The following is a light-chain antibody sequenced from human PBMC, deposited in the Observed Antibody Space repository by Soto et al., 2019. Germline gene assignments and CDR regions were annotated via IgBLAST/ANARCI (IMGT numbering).Light chain of an antibody. V-gene: IGKV1-39*01. Sequence: DIQMTQSPSSLSASVGDTVTITCRASQSISVHLNWYQQKPGKVPKLLIYAASNLQSGVPSSFTGSGSQTHFALTITSLQPADFATYYCQQSYITPYTFGQGTKLPIK. CDR2: AAS. J-gene: IGKJ2*01. CDR1: QSISVH. CDR3: QQSYITPYT.